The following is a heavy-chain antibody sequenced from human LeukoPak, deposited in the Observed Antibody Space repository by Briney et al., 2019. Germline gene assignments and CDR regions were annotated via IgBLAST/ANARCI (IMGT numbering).Heavy chain of an antibody. CDR2: ISSSSSYI. D-gene: IGHD6-19*01. CDR3: ARDQGAVAGRNY. Sequence: GGSLRLSCAASGFTFSSYSMDWVRQAPGKGLEWVSSISSSSSYIYYADSVKGRFTISRDNAKNSLYLQMNSLRAEDTAVYYCARDQGAVAGRNYWGQGTLVTVSS. V-gene: IGHV3-21*01. J-gene: IGHJ4*02. CDR1: GFTFSSYS.